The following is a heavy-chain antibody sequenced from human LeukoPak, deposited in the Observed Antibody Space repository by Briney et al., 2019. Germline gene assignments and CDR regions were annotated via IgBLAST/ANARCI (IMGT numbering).Heavy chain of an antibody. V-gene: IGHV3-30*18. CDR1: GFTFSSYG. J-gene: IGHJ4*02. CDR3: AKGHSTGWHFFDY. CDR2: ISLDGSNK. Sequence: PGGSLRLSCAASGFTFSSYGMHWVRQAPGKGLEWVAVISLDGSNKLYADSVKGRFTISRENSKNTLYLQMNSLRGEDTALYYCAKGHSTGWHFFDYWGQGTLVTVSS. D-gene: IGHD6-19*01.